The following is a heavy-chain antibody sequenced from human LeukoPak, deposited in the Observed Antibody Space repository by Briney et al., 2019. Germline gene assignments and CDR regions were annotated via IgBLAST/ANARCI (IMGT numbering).Heavy chain of an antibody. J-gene: IGHJ4*02. CDR1: GASVTTSY. V-gene: IGHV4-4*07. CDR2: VYISGDT. CDR3: ARLIAEVGRGTNYFDT. D-gene: IGHD2-21*01. Sequence: SETLSLTCTVSGASVTTSYWSWIRQSAGKGLEWIGRVYISGDTKYNPSLMGRVFMSLDVSKGQFSLSLRSVTAADTAVYFCARLIAEVGRGTNYFDTWGQGTPVTVPS.